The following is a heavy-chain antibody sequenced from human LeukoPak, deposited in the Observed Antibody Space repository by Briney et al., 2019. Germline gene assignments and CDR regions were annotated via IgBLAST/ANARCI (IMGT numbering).Heavy chain of an antibody. V-gene: IGHV3-23*01. CDR1: GFTFSSYA. CDR3: AKAPGTNYRSYFDY. Sequence: PGGSLRLSCAASGFTFSSYAMGWVRQAPGKGLEWVSAITGSGGGTHYADSVKGRFTISRDNSENTLYLQMNSQRAEDTAIYYCAKAPGTNYRSYFDYWGQGTLVTVSS. J-gene: IGHJ4*02. CDR2: ITGSGGGT. D-gene: IGHD2-8*01.